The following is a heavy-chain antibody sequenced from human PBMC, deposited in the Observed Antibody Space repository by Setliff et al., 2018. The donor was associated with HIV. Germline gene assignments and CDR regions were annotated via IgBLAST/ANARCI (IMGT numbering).Heavy chain of an antibody. J-gene: IGHJ6*02. CDR1: GLTDTYNY. V-gene: IGHV3-53*01. CDR2: IYAGGST. Sequence: PGGSLRLSCAASGLTDTYNYMSWVRQAPGKGLEWVSVIYAGGSTYYADSVKGRFTISRDNPKNMLYLQMNSLRGEDTAVYYCVRDITTCWDVWGQGTTVTVSS. D-gene: IGHD1-20*01. CDR3: VRDITTCWDV.